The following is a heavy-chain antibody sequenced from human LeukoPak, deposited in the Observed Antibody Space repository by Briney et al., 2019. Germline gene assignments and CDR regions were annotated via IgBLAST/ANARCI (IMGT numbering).Heavy chain of an antibody. Sequence: SETLSLTCGVYGGSFSGYYWSWIRQPAGKGLEWIGRIYTSGSTNYNPSLKSRVTISVDTSKNQFSLKMSSVTAADTAVYYCVRGHIVGGMGDWFDPWGQGTLVTVSS. CDR3: VRGHIVGGMGDWFDP. D-gene: IGHD1-26*01. J-gene: IGHJ5*02. CDR1: GGSFSGYY. V-gene: IGHV4-59*10. CDR2: IYTSGST.